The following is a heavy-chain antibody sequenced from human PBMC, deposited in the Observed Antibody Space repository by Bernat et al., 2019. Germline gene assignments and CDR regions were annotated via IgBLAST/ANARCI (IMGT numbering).Heavy chain of an antibody. D-gene: IGHD1-7*01. CDR2: IKQDGSEK. CDR1: EFFSRYW. Sequence: EVQLLESGGGLVQPGGSLRLSCVVSEFFSRYWMSWVRQAPGKGLEWVANIKQDGSEKYYVDSVKGRFSISRDNAKNSLYLQMNSLRAEDTAVYYCAREQSLYNRNWYGWLDPWGQGTLVTVSS. V-gene: IGHV3-7*04. CDR3: AREQSLYNRNWYGWLDP. J-gene: IGHJ5*02.